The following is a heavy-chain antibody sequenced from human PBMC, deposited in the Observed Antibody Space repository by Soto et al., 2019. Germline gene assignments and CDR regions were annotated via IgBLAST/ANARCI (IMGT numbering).Heavy chain of an antibody. V-gene: IGHV4-59*08. CDR1: GDSISTDY. Sequence: PSETLSLTCXVSGDSISTDYWSWIRQSPGKGLEWIGFIYYGGSTNYNPTLKSRVTISVDTPKNQFSLKLSSVTAADTAVYYCAKNWNWGSLVHWGQGTLVTVSS. D-gene: IGHD7-27*01. J-gene: IGHJ4*02. CDR2: IYYGGST. CDR3: AKNWNWGSLVH.